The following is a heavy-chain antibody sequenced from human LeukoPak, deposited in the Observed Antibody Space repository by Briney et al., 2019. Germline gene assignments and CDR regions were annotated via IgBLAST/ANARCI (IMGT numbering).Heavy chain of an antibody. Sequence: ASVKVSCKASGYTFSNYYMHWVRQAPGQGLEWMGWINSGWGGTYYAQKFLGRVTMTRDTSISTAYMELSRLRSDDTAFYYCARGYVIGTTAAVCYFDCWGQGTLVTASA. CDR1: GYTFSNYY. D-gene: IGHD1-20*01. CDR2: INSGWGGT. CDR3: ARGYVIGTTAAVCYFDC. J-gene: IGHJ4*02. V-gene: IGHV1-2*02.